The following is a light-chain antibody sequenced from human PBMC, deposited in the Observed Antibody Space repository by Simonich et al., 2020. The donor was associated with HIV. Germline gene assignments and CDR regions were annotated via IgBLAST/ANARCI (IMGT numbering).Light chain of an antibody. Sequence: SYELTQPHSVSVSPGQTARITCSGDALPKEYAYWYQQKSGQAPVLVIYEDIKLPSGIPERFSGSSSGTMATLAISGAQVEDEADYYCYSTDSSGNHRVFGGGTQLTVL. J-gene: IGLJ2*01. CDR1: ALPKEY. CDR2: EDI. CDR3: YSTDSSGNHRV. V-gene: IGLV3-10*01.